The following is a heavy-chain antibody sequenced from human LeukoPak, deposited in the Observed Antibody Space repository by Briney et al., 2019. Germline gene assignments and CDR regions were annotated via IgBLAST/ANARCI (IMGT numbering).Heavy chain of an antibody. D-gene: IGHD6-13*01. J-gene: IGHJ4*02. CDR3: AREKQQLIDY. V-gene: IGHV7-4-1*02. CDR2: INTNTGNP. CDR1: GYTFTGYY. Sequence: GASVKVSCKASGYTFTGYYMHWVRQAPGQGLEWMGWINTNTGNPTYAQGFTGRFVFSLDTSVSTAYLQISSLKAEDTAVYYCAREKQQLIDYWGQGTLVTVSS.